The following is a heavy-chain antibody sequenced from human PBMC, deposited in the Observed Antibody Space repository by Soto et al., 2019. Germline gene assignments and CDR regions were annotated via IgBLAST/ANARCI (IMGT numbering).Heavy chain of an antibody. J-gene: IGHJ4*02. CDR2: ISAHTGNT. CDR3: ARGRYGDY. Sequence: QVHLVQSGAEVKKPGASVKVSCKASGYTFTSYGITWVRQAPGQGLEWMGWISAHTGNTDYAQKLQGRVIVTRDTSTSTAYMELRSMRSDGTAVYYCARGRYGDYWGQGALVIVSS. CDR1: GYTFTSYG. V-gene: IGHV1-18*01. D-gene: IGHD1-1*01.